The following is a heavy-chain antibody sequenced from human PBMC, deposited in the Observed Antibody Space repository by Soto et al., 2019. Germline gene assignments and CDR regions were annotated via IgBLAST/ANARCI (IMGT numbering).Heavy chain of an antibody. CDR3: AKNSYCSSTSCQRTGYYYYGMDV. CDR2: ISGSGGST. CDR1: GFTFSSYA. D-gene: IGHD2-2*01. V-gene: IGHV3-23*01. J-gene: IGHJ6*02. Sequence: EVQLLESGGGLVQPGGSLRLSCAASGFTFSSYAMSWVRQAPGKGLEWVSAISGSGGSTYYADSVKGRFTISRDNSKNTLDLQMNSLRAEDTAVYYCAKNSYCSSTSCQRTGYYYYGMDVWGQGTTVTVSS.